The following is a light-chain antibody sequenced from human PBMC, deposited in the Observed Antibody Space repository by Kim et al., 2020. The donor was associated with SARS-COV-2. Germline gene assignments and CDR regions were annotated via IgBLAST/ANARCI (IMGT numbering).Light chain of an antibody. Sequence: ETVMTQSPVTLSVSPGERATLSCRASQSVSSNLAWYQQKPGQAPRLLIFGASTRATGIPARFSGSGSGTEFTLTISSLQSEDFAVYYCQQYNNWPLTFGQGTKVDIK. CDR1: QSVSSN. V-gene: IGKV3-15*01. CDR2: GAS. CDR3: QQYNNWPLT. J-gene: IGKJ1*01.